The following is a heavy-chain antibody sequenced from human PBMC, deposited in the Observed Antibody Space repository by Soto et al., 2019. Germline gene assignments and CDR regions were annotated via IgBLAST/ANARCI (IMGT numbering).Heavy chain of an antibody. CDR3: ARGSXGYXVISSGYMDV. CDR2: INHSGST. V-gene: IGHV4-34*01. Sequence: ASETLSLTCAVYGGSFSGYYWGWIRQPPGKGLEWIGEINHSGSTNYNPSLKSRVTISVDTSKNQFSLKLSSVTAADTAVYYCARGSXGYXVISSGYMDVWGKGTTVTVSS. D-gene: IGHD3-9*01. CDR1: GGSFSGYY. J-gene: IGHJ6*03.